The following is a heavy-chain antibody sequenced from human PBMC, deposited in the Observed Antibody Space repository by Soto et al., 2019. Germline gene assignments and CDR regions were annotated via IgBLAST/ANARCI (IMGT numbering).Heavy chain of an antibody. D-gene: IGHD4-17*01. V-gene: IGHV3-23*01. CDR3: ARNQFYGESAGGFDD. CDR2: ISDSGGRT. J-gene: IGHJ4*02. Sequence: PGGSLRLSCAASGFTFSGYAMSWVRQAPGKGLEWVSAISDSGGRTYYTDSVKGRFTISRDNSKNTLYLQMNSLRAEDTAVYYCARNQFYGESAGGFDDWGKGTLVTVSS. CDR1: GFTFSGYA.